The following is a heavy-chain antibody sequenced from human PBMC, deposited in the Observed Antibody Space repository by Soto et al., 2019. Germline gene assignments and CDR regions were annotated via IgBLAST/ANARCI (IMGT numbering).Heavy chain of an antibody. CDR3: ARARCSSGSCYPHYHYYGMDV. Sequence: GSLRLSCAASGFTFSDYSMSWIRQAPGKGLDWVSYITSSSLHTNYADSVKGRFTISRDNAKNSLYLQMNSLRAEDTAVYYCARARCSSGSCYPHYHYYGMDVCGQGTTVTVSS. CDR1: GFTFSDYS. V-gene: IGHV3-11*06. J-gene: IGHJ6*02. CDR2: ITSSSLHT. D-gene: IGHD2-2*01.